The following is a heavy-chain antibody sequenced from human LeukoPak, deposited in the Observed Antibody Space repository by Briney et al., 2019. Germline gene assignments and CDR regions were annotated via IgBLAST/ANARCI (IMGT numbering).Heavy chain of an antibody. CDR1: GGTFSSYA. V-gene: IGHV1-69*13. D-gene: IGHD2-15*01. Sequence: SVKVSFKASGGTFSSYAISWVRQPPGQGLEGMGGIIPVFGTANYAQKFQGRGTITADESTSTAYMELSSPRSEDTAVYYCARDRVVGLGIDNAFDIWGHGTMVTVSS. CDR2: IIPVFGTA. J-gene: IGHJ3*02. CDR3: ARDRVVGLGIDNAFDI.